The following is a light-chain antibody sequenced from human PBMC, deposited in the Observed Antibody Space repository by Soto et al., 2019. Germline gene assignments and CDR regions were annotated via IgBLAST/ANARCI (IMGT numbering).Light chain of an antibody. V-gene: IGKV3-20*01. CDR1: LSVTSY. CDR3: QQYGNSPIT. CDR2: GAS. Sequence: ETGLTQYPGTLSLSPGERATLSCRASLSVTSYLAWYQKKPGQAPSLLMFGASSRATGIPDRFSGSGSGTDFTLTISRLEPEDFAVYYCQQYGNSPITFGQGTRLENK. J-gene: IGKJ5*01.